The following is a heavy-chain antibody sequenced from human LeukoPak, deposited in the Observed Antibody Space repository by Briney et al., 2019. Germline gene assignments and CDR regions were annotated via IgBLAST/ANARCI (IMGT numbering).Heavy chain of an antibody. CDR2: INPNSGGT. J-gene: IGHJ6*03. CDR3: ARDRYGSGGGLRYYYMDV. D-gene: IGHD3-10*01. V-gene: IGHV1-2*02. Sequence: ASVTVSCKASGYTFTSYDINWVRQAPGQGLEWMGWINPNSGGTNYAQKFQGRVTMTRDTSISTAYMELSRLRSDDTAVYYCARDRYGSGGGLRYYYMDVWGKGTTVTISS. CDR1: GYTFTSYD.